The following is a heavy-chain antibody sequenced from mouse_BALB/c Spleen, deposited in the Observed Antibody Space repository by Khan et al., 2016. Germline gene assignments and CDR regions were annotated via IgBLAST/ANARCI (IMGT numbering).Heavy chain of an antibody. CDR3: AREGIYSGYTMDY. CDR1: GFTFSHYG. CDR2: INSIGTNT. D-gene: IGHD1-1*01. Sequence: EVELVESGGGLVRPGGSLKLSCAASGFTFSHYGMSWVRQTPDKRLELVASINSIGTNTYYPDSVKGRFTISRDNAKNTLYLQMSSLKSEDTAMYYCAREGIYSGYTMDYWGQGTSVTGSS. V-gene: IGHV5-6-3*01. J-gene: IGHJ4*01.